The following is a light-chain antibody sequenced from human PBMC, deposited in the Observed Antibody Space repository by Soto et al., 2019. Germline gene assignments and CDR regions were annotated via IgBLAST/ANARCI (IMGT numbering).Light chain of an antibody. V-gene: IGKV3-11*01. CDR2: DES. Sequence: EIVLTQSPGTLSLSPGESATLSCRASQSVPNYLTWYQQKTCQAPRLLIYDESYRATGIPDRLSGSGSGTDLNLTISRRQPEDFATYYYRKDYNYPRTFGQGTKVDIK. CDR3: RKDYNYPRT. J-gene: IGKJ1*01. CDR1: QSVPNY.